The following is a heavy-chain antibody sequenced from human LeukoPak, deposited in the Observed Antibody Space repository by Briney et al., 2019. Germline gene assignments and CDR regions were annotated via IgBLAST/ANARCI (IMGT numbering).Heavy chain of an antibody. J-gene: IGHJ5*02. D-gene: IGHD5-18*01. CDR3: ARDGPRDSYVQNWFDP. CDR2: IKQDGSEK. Sequence: SGGSLRLSCAASGFTFSSYWMSWVRQAPGKGLEWVANIKQDGSEKYYVDSVKGRFTISRDNAKNSLHLQMNSLRAEDTAVYYCARDGPRDSYVQNWFDPWGQGTLVTVSS. V-gene: IGHV3-7*03. CDR1: GFTFSSYW.